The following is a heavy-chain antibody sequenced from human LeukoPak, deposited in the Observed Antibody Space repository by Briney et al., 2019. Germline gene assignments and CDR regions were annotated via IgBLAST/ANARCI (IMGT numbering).Heavy chain of an antibody. CDR2: IYTSGST. V-gene: IGHV4-61*02. CDR3: ARLGSSGYYYFDY. Sequence: SETLSLTCTVSGGSINSGSYYWNWIRQPAGKGLEWIGRIYTSGSTNYNPSLNSRVTISLDTSKNQFSLKLSSVTAADTAVYYCARLGSSGYYYFDYWGQGTLVTVSS. D-gene: IGHD3-22*01. CDR1: GGSINSGSYY. J-gene: IGHJ4*02.